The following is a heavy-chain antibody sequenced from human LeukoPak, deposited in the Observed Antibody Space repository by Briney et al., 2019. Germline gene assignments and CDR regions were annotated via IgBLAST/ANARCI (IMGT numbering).Heavy chain of an antibody. CDR2: IDHTGST. J-gene: IGHJ4*02. CDR3: ARDRGTWNDDGFDY. Sequence: TASETLSLTCTVSDDSITIYYWTWIRQPPGKGLEWIRYIDHTGSTNYNPSLNSRVTISRDTSKNQFSLKLSSVTAADTAVYYCARDRGTWNDDGFDYWGQGTLVTVSS. V-gene: IGHV4-59*12. CDR1: DDSITIYY. D-gene: IGHD1-1*01.